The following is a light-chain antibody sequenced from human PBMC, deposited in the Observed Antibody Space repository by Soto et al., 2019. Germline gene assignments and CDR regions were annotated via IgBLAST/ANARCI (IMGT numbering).Light chain of an antibody. CDR2: GAS. Sequence: PGERVTLSCRASQSVSSSCLTWYQQKPGQAPRLLFYGASTRATSIPARFSGSGSGTDFTLTISRLEPEDFAVYYCQQYGSSPPWTFGQGTKVEIK. V-gene: IGKV3-20*01. CDR1: QSVSSSC. CDR3: QQYGSSPPWT. J-gene: IGKJ1*01.